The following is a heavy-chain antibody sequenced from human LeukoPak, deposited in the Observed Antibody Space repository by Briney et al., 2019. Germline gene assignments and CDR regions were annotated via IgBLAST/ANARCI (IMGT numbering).Heavy chain of an antibody. J-gene: IGHJ4*02. Sequence: ASVKVSCKASGGTFSSYAISWVRQAPGQGLEWMGGIIPIFGTANYAQKFQGRVTITTDESTSTAYMELSSLRSEDTAVYYCARAITIFGVVITYFDYWGQGTLVTVSS. CDR1: GGTFSSYA. D-gene: IGHD3-3*01. V-gene: IGHV1-69*05. CDR2: IIPIFGTA. CDR3: ARAITIFGVVITYFDY.